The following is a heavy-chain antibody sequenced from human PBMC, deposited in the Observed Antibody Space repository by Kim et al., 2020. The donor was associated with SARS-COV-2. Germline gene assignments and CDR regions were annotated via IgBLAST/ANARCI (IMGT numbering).Heavy chain of an antibody. CDR3: AKRGAFGYSDY. Sequence: TYYADSVKGRFPISRDNSQNTLYLQMNNLRGDDTAIYYCAKRGAFGYSDYWGRGTLVTVSS. V-gene: IGHV3-23*01. J-gene: IGHJ4*01. D-gene: IGHD1-26*01. CDR2: T.